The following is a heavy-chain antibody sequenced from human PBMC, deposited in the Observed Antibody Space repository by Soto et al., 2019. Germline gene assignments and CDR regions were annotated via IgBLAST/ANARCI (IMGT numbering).Heavy chain of an antibody. Sequence: QVQLVASGGGVVQPGRSLSLSCAASGFSLSGHGLHWVRQAPGGGLGWVEVGKYEDTERHYPDSVKGGFTITRDTSKNTFYLQMNSLRVEDTAMYYCAREKNSGYYRTVDYWGQGTLVIVSS. J-gene: IGHJ4*02. V-gene: IGHV3-30*03. CDR3: AREKNSGYYRTVDY. D-gene: IGHD3-10*01. CDR1: GFSLSGHG. CDR2: GKYEDTER.